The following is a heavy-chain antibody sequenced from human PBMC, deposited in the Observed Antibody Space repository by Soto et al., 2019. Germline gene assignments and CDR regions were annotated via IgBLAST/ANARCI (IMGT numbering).Heavy chain of an antibody. D-gene: IGHD3-3*01. Sequence: ASLNVSCKASGYTFTIDCMHWFLHSPLQGLEWMGIINPSGGSTSYAQKFQGRVTMTRDTSTSTVYMELSSLRSEDTAVYYCARGLRFLQWLYEYLQHWGKGTLANVSS. CDR2: INPSGGST. V-gene: IGHV1-46*01. CDR3: ARGLRFLQWLYEYLQH. CDR1: GYTFTIDC. J-gene: IGHJ1*01.